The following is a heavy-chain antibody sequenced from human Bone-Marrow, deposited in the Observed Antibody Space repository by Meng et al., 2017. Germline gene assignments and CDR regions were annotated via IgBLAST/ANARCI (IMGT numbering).Heavy chain of an antibody. CDR3: ARKGVTPRGNWFDP. D-gene: IGHD2-21*02. J-gene: IGHJ5*02. CDR1: GGSICSSNW. V-gene: IGHV4-4*02. CDR2: IYHSGRT. Sequence: QATLEELGADVVKPEETLSLTCAVSGGSICSSNWGSWVRQHPGKGLEWIGEIYHSGRTTYNQSLKSRVTISVDKSKNKFSLKLSSVTAADTAVYYCARKGVTPRGNWFDPWGQGTLVTVSS.